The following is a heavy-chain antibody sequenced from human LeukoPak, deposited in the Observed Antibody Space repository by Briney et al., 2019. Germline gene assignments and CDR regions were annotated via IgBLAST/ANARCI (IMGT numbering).Heavy chain of an antibody. D-gene: IGHD3-3*01. CDR2: IYYSGNT. CDR3: ARDVYDFWSVELRGGWYFDV. V-gene: IGHV4-59*02. CDR1: GVSVRNYY. J-gene: IGHJ2*01. Sequence: SETLSLTCAVSGVSVRNYYWTWFRQSPGKGLEWIAYIYYSGNTKYNPSLKSRVTIFVDTSTNQFSLEMNSVTAADTAVYYCARDVYDFWSVELRGGWYFDVWGRGTFVTVSS.